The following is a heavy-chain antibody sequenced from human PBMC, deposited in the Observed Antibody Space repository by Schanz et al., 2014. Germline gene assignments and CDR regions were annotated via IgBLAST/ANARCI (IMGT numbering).Heavy chain of an antibody. J-gene: IGHJ4*02. CDR1: GFGFSSYS. V-gene: IGHV3-48*01. Sequence: EVQLVESGGGLIQPGGSLRLSCAASGFGFSSYSMNWVRQAPGKGLEWVSYISGSIRTIYYADSMKGRFTVSRDNAENALYLQMNSLRAEDTGLYFCARGGSGSHYRLDNWGQGTLVTVSS. CDR3: ARGGSGSHYRLDN. CDR2: ISGSIRTI. D-gene: IGHD1-26*01.